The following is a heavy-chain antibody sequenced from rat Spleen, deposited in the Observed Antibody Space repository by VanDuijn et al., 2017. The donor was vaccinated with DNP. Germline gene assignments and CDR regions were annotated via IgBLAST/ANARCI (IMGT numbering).Heavy chain of an antibody. CDR3: ASHTYYGYDYFVY. CDR1: GFTFGDYY. Sequence: EVQLVESGGGLVQPGRSLKLSCAASGFTFGDYYMAWVRQAPTKGLEWVASIRYDGGHTYYRDSVKGRFTISRDNAEGTLNLQMNSLRSEDTATYYCASHTYYGYDYFVYWGQGVMVTVSS. D-gene: IGHD1-9*01. V-gene: IGHV5-22*01. J-gene: IGHJ2*01. CDR2: IRYDGGHT.